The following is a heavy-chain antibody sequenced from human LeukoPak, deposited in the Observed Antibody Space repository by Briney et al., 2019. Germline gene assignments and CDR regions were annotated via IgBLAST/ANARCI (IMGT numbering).Heavy chain of an antibody. V-gene: IGHV3-74*01. D-gene: IGHD3-22*01. CDR1: GFTFSSYS. J-gene: IGHJ4*02. CDR2: INSDGSST. Sequence: GGSLRLSCAASGFTFSSYSMNWVRQAPGKGLVWVSRINSDGSSTNYADSVKGRFTISRDNAKNTLYLQMNSLRAEDTAVYYCAMGPYYYDSSGYYYWGQGTLVTVSS. CDR3: AMGPYYYDSSGYYY.